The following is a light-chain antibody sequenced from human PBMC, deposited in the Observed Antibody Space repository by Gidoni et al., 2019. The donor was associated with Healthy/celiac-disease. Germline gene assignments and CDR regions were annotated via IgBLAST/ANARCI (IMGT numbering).Light chain of an antibody. CDR1: SSDVGGYNY. CDR3: SSYTSSSSVV. V-gene: IGLV2-14*01. J-gene: IGLJ2*01. CDR2: DVS. Sequence: QSALTQPASVSGSPGQSITISCTGTSSDVGGYNYVSGYQQHPGKAPKLMIYDVSDRPSGVSNRFSGSTSGNTASLTISGLQAEDEADYYCSSYTSSSSVVFGGGTKLTVL.